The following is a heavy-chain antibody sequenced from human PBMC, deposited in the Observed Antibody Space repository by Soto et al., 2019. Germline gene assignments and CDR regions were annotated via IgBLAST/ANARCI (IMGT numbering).Heavy chain of an antibody. CDR1: GGSFSGYY. Sequence: QVQLQQWGAGLLKPSETLSLTCAVYGGSFSGYYWSWIRQPPGKGLEWIGEINHSGSTNYNPSLKSRVTISVDTSKNQFSLKLSSVAAADTAVYYCARAVPDIVVVPAATLGYYYYMDVWGKGTTVTVSS. D-gene: IGHD2-2*01. V-gene: IGHV4-34*01. CDR2: INHSGST. J-gene: IGHJ6*03. CDR3: ARAVPDIVVVPAATLGYYYYMDV.